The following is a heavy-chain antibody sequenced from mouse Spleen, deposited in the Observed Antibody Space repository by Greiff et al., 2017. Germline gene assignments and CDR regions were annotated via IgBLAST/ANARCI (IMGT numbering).Heavy chain of an antibody. D-gene: IGHD2-1*01. V-gene: IGHV1-52*01. CDR3: AREGLYGNSDY. CDR2: IDPSDSET. CDR1: GYTFTSYW. J-gene: IGHJ2*01. Sequence: QVQLQQPGAELVRPGSSVKLSCKASGYTFTSYWMHWVKQRPIQGLEWIGNIDPSDSETHYNQKFKDKATLTVDKSSSTAYMQLSSLTSEDSAVYYCAREGLYGNSDYWGQGTTLTVSS.